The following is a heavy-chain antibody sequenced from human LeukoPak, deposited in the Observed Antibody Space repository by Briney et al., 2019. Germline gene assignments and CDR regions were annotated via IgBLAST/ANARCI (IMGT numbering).Heavy chain of an antibody. V-gene: IGHV3-30-3*01. CDR2: ISYDGSNK. Sequence: PGGSLRLSCAASGFTFSSYAMHWVRQAPGKGLEWVAVISYDGSNKYYADSVKGRFTISRDNSKNTLYLQTNSLRAEDTAVYYCARSMYPNTMTTLHYYYGMDVWGQGTTVTVSS. D-gene: IGHD4-17*01. CDR1: GFTFSSYA. J-gene: IGHJ6*02. CDR3: ARSMYPNTMTTLHYYYGMDV.